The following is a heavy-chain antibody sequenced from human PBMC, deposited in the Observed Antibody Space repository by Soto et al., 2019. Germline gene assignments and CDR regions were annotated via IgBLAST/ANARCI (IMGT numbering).Heavy chain of an antibody. J-gene: IGHJ6*02. Sequence: QVELAQSGAEVKKPGASVKISCKTSGYDFIAYALHWVRKAPGQRPEWMGWINAANGDTKYSQKFQGRVTMTAATSASTGYLEMRSLKSDDTAVYYCTIFHSHGMDVWGQGTNVTVSS. CDR1: GYDFIAYA. CDR3: TIFHSHGMDV. V-gene: IGHV1-3*01. D-gene: IGHD3-3*01. CDR2: INAANGDT.